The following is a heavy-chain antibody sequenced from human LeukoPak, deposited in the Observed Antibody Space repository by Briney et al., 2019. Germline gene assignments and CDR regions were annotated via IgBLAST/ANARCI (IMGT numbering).Heavy chain of an antibody. Sequence: PGGSLRLSCAASGFTFSSYAMHWVRQAPGKGLEWVAVISYDGSNKYYADSVKGRFTISRDNSKNTLYLQMNSLRAEDTAVYYCAKGHTYGLGESYLDFWGQGTLVSVSS. D-gene: IGHD5-18*01. J-gene: IGHJ4*02. V-gene: IGHV3-30*04. CDR1: GFTFSSYA. CDR2: ISYDGSNK. CDR3: AKGHTYGLGESYLDF.